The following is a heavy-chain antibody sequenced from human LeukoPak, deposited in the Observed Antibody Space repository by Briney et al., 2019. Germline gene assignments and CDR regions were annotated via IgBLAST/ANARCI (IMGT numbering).Heavy chain of an antibody. D-gene: IGHD6-19*01. CDR2: ISSSSGYI. J-gene: IGHJ4*02. CDR3: ARVGSGSDVSDY. CDR1: GFTFSTYS. Sequence: GGSLRLSCAASGFTFSTYSMNWVRQAPGKGLEWVSSISSSSGYIYYADSVKGRFTISRDNAKNSLYLQMNSLRAEDTAVYFCARVGSGSDVSDYWGQGTLVTVSS. V-gene: IGHV3-21*01.